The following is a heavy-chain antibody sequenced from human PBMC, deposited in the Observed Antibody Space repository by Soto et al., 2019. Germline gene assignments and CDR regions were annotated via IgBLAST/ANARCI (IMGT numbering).Heavy chain of an antibody. CDR1: GFDFSNFV. CDR2: IWHDASHE. J-gene: IGHJ4*02. V-gene: IGHV3-33*01. CDR3: ARFGRSRLNFGY. D-gene: IGHD3-10*01. Sequence: GGSLRLSCAASGFDFSNFVMHWVRQAPGKGLECVAVIWHDASHEYYVDSVKGRFTISRDNAKNSLYLQMNSLRAEDTAVYYCARFGRSRLNFGYWGQGTLVTVSS.